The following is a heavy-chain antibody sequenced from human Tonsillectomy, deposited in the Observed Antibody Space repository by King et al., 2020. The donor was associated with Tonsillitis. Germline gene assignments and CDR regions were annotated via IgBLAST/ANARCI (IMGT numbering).Heavy chain of an antibody. CDR1: GYSFTNYW. J-gene: IGHJ6*02. CDR2: IFPGDSDT. CDR3: ARPDYDVGVEV. Sequence: VQLVESGAEVKKPGESLKISCKGSGYSFTNYWIVWVRQMPGKGLEWMGVIFPGDSDTRYSPTFQGQVTISVDKSINTAYLQWSSLKASDTATYYCARPDYDVGVEVWGQGTTVTVSS. V-gene: IGHV5-51*01.